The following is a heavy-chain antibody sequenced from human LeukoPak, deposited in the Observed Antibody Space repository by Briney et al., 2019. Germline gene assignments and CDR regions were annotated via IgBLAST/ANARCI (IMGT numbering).Heavy chain of an antibody. J-gene: IGHJ4*02. V-gene: IGHV4-39*07. D-gene: IGHD6-19*01. CDR3: ARRIAVTGSFDY. Sequence: SETLSLTCTVSGGSISSSSYYWGWIRQPPGKGLEWIGSIYHSGSTHYNPSLKSRVTISIITSKNQFSLKLRSVTATDTALYYCARRIAVTGSFDYWGQGTLVTVSS. CDR1: GGSISSSSYY. CDR2: IYHSGST.